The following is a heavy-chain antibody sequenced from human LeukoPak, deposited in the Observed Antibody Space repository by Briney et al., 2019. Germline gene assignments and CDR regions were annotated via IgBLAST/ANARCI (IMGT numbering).Heavy chain of an antibody. V-gene: IGHV3-48*03. CDR2: ISGSGSVT. CDR3: AREGLAAAELLYCYMDV. Sequence: PGGSLRLSCEASGFVFKNFEMNWVRQAPGKGLEWIAYISGSGSVTYYADSVTGRFTISRDNAKNSLYLQMNSLRAEDTAVYYCAREGLAAAELLYCYMDVWGKGTTVTVSS. J-gene: IGHJ6*03. D-gene: IGHD6-13*01. CDR1: GFVFKNFE.